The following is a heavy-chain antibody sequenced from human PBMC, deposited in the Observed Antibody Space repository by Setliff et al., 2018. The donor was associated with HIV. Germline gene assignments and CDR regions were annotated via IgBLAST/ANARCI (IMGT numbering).Heavy chain of an antibody. D-gene: IGHD1-26*01. CDR3: ARDRRETHFNYYYGMDV. J-gene: IGHJ6*02. V-gene: IGHV4-38-2*02. Sequence: SETLSLTCNVSGYFLISGYHWGWLRQAPGKGLEWIGCVYHTGSAYYNPSLKSRLTMSVDTSKNQFSLKLRSVTAADTAVYYCARDRRETHFNYYYGMDVWGRGTKVTVSS. CDR1: GYFLISGYH. CDR2: VYHTGSA.